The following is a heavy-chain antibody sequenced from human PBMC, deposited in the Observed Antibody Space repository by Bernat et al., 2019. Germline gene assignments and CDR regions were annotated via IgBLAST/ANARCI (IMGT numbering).Heavy chain of an antibody. Sequence: QVQLQESGPGLVKPSETLSLTCTVSGGSISSYYWSWIRQPPGKGLEWIWYIYYSGSTNYNPSLKSRVTISVDTYKNQFSLKLGPVTAADTAVYYCARHSRVVVALGEGGIDPWGQGTLVTVSS. D-gene: IGHD2-15*01. CDR2: IYYSGST. CDR1: GGSISSYY. CDR3: ARHSRVVVALGEGGIDP. V-gene: IGHV4-59*08. J-gene: IGHJ5*02.